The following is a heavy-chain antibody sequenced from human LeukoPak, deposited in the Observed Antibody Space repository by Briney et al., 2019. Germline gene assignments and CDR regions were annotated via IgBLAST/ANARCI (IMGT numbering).Heavy chain of an antibody. CDR2: INRSGST. CDR1: GGSFSGYY. J-gene: IGHJ4*02. Sequence: SETLSLTCAVYGGSFSGYYWSWIRQPPGKGLEWIGEINRSGSTNYNPSLKSRVTISVDTSKNQFSLKLSSVTAADTAVYYCARVDCSGGSCYYDYWGQGTLVTVSS. CDR3: ARVDCSGGSCYYDY. D-gene: IGHD2-15*01. V-gene: IGHV4-34*01.